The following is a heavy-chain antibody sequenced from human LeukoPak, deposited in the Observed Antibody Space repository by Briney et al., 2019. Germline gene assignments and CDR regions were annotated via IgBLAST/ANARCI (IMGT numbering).Heavy chain of an antibody. J-gene: IGHJ4*02. V-gene: IGHV4-30-4*01. D-gene: IGHD3-10*01. CDR2: IYYSGST. CDR3: ARAEKIWFGELLVYFDY. Sequence: SQTLSLTCTVSGGSISSGDYYWSWIRQPPGKGLEWIGYIYYSGSTYYNPSLKSRVTISVDTSKNQFYLKLSSVTAADTAVYYCARAEKIWFGELLVYFDYWGQGTLVTVSS. CDR1: GGSISSGDYY.